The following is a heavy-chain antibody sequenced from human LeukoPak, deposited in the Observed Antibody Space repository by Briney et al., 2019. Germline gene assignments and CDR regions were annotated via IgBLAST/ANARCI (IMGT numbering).Heavy chain of an antibody. Sequence: GGSLRLSCAASGFTFSSYSMNWVRQAPGKGLEWVSYISSSSSTIHYADSVKGRFTISRDNAKNSLYLQMNSLRAEDTAIYYCARGAEVLRFLEWLTFDYWGQGTLVTVSS. D-gene: IGHD3-3*01. CDR1: GFTFSSYS. V-gene: IGHV3-48*04. CDR2: ISSSSSTI. J-gene: IGHJ4*02. CDR3: ARGAEVLRFLEWLTFDY.